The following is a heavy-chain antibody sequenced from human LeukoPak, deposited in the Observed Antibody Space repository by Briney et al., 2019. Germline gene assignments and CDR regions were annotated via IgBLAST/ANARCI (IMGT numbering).Heavy chain of an antibody. V-gene: IGHV3-23*01. D-gene: IGHD3-10*02. Sequence: GGSLRLSCAASGFTFSSYAMSWVRQAPGKGLEWVSAISGSGGSTYYADSVKGRFTISRDNSKDTLYLQMNSLRAEDTAVYYCAKYGRGSRHFFDYWGQGTLVTVSS. J-gene: IGHJ4*02. CDR1: GFTFSSYA. CDR3: AKYGRGSRHFFDY. CDR2: ISGSGGST.